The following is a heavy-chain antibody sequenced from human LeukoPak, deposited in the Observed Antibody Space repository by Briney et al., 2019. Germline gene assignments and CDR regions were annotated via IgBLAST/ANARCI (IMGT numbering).Heavy chain of an antibody. CDR1: GFTFGSYG. CDR3: AKGYYDFWSGYYYYYYYMDV. J-gene: IGHJ6*03. V-gene: IGHV3-33*06. D-gene: IGHD3-3*01. CDR2: ISYDGSGK. Sequence: PGGSLRLSCAASGFTFGSYGMHWVRQAPGKGLEWVAGISYDGSGKYYVDSVKGRFTISRDNSINTVYVQMNSLRAEDTAVYYCAKGYYDFWSGYYYYYYYMDVWGKGTTVTVSS.